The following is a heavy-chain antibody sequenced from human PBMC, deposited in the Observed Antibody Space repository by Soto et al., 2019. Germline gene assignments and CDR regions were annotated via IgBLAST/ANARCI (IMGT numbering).Heavy chain of an antibody. Sequence: PGGSLRLSCAASGFTFSSYGMHWVRQAPGKGLEWVAVISYDGSNKYYADSVKGRFTISRDNSKNTLYLQMNSLRAEDTAVYYCAKDLDIWGQGTLVTVSS. D-gene: IGHD3-9*01. J-gene: IGHJ4*02. CDR3: AKDLDI. V-gene: IGHV3-30*18. CDR2: ISYDGSNK. CDR1: GFTFSSYG.